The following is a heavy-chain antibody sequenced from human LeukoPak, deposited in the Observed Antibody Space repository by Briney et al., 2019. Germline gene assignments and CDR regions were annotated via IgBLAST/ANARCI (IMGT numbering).Heavy chain of an antibody. CDR1: GYTFTGYY. D-gene: IGHD3-22*01. CDR2: INPNSGGT. CDR3: ARGPRYYYDSSGPYYYYYYMDV. V-gene: IGHV1-2*02. J-gene: IGHJ6*03. Sequence: ASVKVSCKTSGYTFTGYYMHWVRQAPGQGLEWMGWINPNSGGTNYAQKFQGRVTMTRDTSISTAYMELSRLRSDDTAVYYCARGPRYYYDSSGPYYYYYYMDVWGKGTTVTISS.